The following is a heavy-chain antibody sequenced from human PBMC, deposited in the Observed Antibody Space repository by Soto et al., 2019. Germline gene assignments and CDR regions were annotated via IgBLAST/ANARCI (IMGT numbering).Heavy chain of an antibody. Sequence: ASVKXSCKASGYTFTSYGISWVRQAHVQGLEWMGWISAYNGNTNYAQKLQGRVTMTTDTSTSTAYMELRSLRSDDTAVYYCASVRQYSSSSDWFDPWGQGTLVTVSS. V-gene: IGHV1-18*01. D-gene: IGHD6-6*01. J-gene: IGHJ5*02. CDR3: ASVRQYSSSSDWFDP. CDR2: ISAYNGNT. CDR1: GYTFTSYG.